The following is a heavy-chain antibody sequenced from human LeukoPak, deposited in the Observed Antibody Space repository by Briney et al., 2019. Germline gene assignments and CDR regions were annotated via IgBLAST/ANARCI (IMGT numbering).Heavy chain of an antibody. CDR3: ARARTMVRGVTD. D-gene: IGHD3-10*01. Sequence: SETLSLTCTVSGGSISSYYWSWIRQAPGKGLEWIGYIYYSGSTNYNPSLKSRVTISVDTSKNQFSLKLSSVTAADTAVYYCARARTMVRGVTDWGQGTLVTVSS. CDR2: IYYSGST. J-gene: IGHJ4*02. V-gene: IGHV4-59*01. CDR1: GGSISSYY.